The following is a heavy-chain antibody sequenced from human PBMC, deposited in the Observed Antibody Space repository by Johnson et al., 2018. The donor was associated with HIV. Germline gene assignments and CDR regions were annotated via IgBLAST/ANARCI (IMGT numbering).Heavy chain of an antibody. Sequence: QVQLVESGGGVVQPGRSLRLSCAASGFTFSSYGMHWVRQAPGKGLEWVAVIWYDGSNKYYADSVKGRFTISRDNSKNTLYLQMNSLRVEETAVYYCAKDHSRSILGMIIDAFDIWGQGTMVTVSS. CDR3: AKDHSRSILGMIIDAFDI. D-gene: IGHD3-3*01. J-gene: IGHJ3*02. CDR2: IWYDGSNK. V-gene: IGHV3-33*06. CDR1: GFTFSSYG.